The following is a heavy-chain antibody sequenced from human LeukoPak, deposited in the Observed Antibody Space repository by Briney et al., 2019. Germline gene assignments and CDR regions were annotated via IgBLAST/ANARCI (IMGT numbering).Heavy chain of an antibody. Sequence: GGSLRLSCAASGFAFSTNAMSWVRQAPGKGLEWVSGISGSGSFTYYADSVKGRFTVSRDNSKNTLYLQMSSPRAEDTAVYYCAKEGSPPNYYYMDVWGKGATVTVSS. CDR2: ISGSGSFT. CDR1: GFAFSTNA. D-gene: IGHD6-19*01. J-gene: IGHJ6*03. CDR3: AKEGSPPNYYYMDV. V-gene: IGHV3-23*01.